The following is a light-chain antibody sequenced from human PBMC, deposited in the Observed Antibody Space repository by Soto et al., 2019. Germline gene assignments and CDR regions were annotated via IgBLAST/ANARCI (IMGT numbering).Light chain of an antibody. Sequence: DIVMTQSPLSLPVTPGEPASISCRSSQSLLHSNGYNYLDWYLQKPGQSPQLLIYLGSNRASGXTXTFSGSGSGTDFTLKISRVEAEDVGVYYCMQALQTPTFGQGTKLEIK. J-gene: IGKJ2*01. CDR2: LGS. CDR1: QSLLHSNGYNY. V-gene: IGKV2-28*01. CDR3: MQALQTPT.